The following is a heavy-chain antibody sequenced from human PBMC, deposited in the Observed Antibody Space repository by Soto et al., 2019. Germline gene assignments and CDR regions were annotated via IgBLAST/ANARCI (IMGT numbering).Heavy chain of an antibody. CDR2: ITDNSGST. CDR3: AKSPEWKNRYFEY. V-gene: IGHV3-23*01. Sequence: HPVGSLRLSCASSVFTFSSYAMVCVRHSPGKGLEWVSTITDNSGSTAYGGSVKGRFTIYRDNSKSTMYLHMNSLRVEDTAAYYCAKSPEWKNRYFEYLGQGTLVSVS. D-gene: IGHD3-3*01. CDR1: VFTFSSYA. J-gene: IGHJ4*02.